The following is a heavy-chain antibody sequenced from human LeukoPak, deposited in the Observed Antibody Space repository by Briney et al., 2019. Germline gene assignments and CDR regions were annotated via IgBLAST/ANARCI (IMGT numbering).Heavy chain of an antibody. D-gene: IGHD4-17*01. CDR3: AKERDGDYVRYTHY. J-gene: IGHJ4*02. Sequence: GGSLRLSCAASGFTFSSYAMSWVRQAPGKGLEWDSSISASGGGTYYADSVKGRFTISRDNSKNTLYLQLSSLRADDTAVYHCAKERDGDYVRYTHYWGQGTLVTVSS. CDR2: ISASGGGT. CDR1: GFTFSSYA. V-gene: IGHV3-23*01.